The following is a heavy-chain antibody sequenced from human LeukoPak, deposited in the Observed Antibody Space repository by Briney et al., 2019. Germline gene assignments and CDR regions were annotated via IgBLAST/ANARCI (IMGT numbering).Heavy chain of an antibody. CDR2: FCTTGST. D-gene: IGHD1-14*01. Sequence: SETLSLTCTVSGGSISSGSYYWSWIRQPAGKGLEWIGRFCTTGSTNYSPSLKSRVTMSVDTSKNQFSLNLISVTAADTAVYYCATGAGDFDHWGQGILVTVSS. CDR3: ATGAGDFDH. CDR1: GGSISSGSYY. V-gene: IGHV4-61*02. J-gene: IGHJ4*02.